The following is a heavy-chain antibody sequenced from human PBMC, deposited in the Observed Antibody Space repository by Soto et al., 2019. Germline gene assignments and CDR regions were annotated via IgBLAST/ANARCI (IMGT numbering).Heavy chain of an antibody. CDR3: ARSSIYDSSGYLFDY. CDR1: GGTFSSYA. V-gene: IGHV1-69*05. Sequence: ASVKVSCKASGGTFSSYAISWVRQAPGQGLEWMGGIIPICGTANYAQKFQGRVTITTDESTSTAYMELSSLRSEDTAVYYCARSSIYDSSGYLFDYWGQGTLVTVSS. J-gene: IGHJ4*02. CDR2: IIPICGTA. D-gene: IGHD3-22*01.